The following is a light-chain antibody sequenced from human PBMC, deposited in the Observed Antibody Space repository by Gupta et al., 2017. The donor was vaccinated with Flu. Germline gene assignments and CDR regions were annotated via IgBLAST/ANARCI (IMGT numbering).Light chain of an antibody. CDR1: QSVLYSSNHKNY. CDR3: QQYYSTLWT. CDR2: WAS. Sequence: DIVMTQSPHSLAVSLGERATINCKSSQSVLYSSNHKNYLAWYQQKPGQSPKVIIYWASTRESGVPDRFSGSGSGTDFTLTISSLQAEDVAVYYCQQYYSTLWTFGQGTKVEIK. V-gene: IGKV4-1*01. J-gene: IGKJ1*01.